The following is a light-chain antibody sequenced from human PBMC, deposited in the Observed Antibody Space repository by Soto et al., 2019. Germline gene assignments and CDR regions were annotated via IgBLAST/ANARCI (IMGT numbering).Light chain of an antibody. CDR3: QQNDDVPYN. J-gene: IGKJ2*01. CDR1: QDLNNC. V-gene: IGKV1-33*01. CDR2: DAS. Sequence: DIQMTHSTASLSASVGDRVTSTCQASQDLNNCLNWYQQKSGKAPKLLIYDASKLETGVQSRLSGSGSGTDFTFTISSLQPEDTATYYCQQNDDVPYNFGQGTKVDIK.